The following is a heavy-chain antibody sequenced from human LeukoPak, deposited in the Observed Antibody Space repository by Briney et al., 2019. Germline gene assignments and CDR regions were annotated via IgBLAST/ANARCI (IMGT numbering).Heavy chain of an antibody. V-gene: IGHV4-39*01. CDR2: IYNSGST. J-gene: IGHJ4*02. CDR3: ARHQDYGDYSFDY. CDR1: GGSISSSSFY. D-gene: IGHD4-17*01. Sequence: SETLSLTCTVPGGSISSSSFYWGWIRQPPGKGLEWIGSIYNSGSTSYNPSLKSRVTISVDTSRNQFSLKLSSVTAADTALYYCARHQDYGDYSFDYWGQGTLVTVSS.